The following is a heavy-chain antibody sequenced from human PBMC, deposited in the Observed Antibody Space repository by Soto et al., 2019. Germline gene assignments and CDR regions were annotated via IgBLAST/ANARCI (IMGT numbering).Heavy chain of an antibody. CDR2: ISSSSSYI. J-gene: IGHJ6*02. CDR1: GFTFSSYS. CDR3: ARGQRGGYYYGMDV. Sequence: GSLRLSCAASGFTFSSYSMNWVRQAPGKGLEWVSSISSSSSYIYYADSVKGRFTISRDNAKNSLYLQMNSLRAEDTAVYYCARGQRGGYYYGMDVWGQGTTVTVSS. D-gene: IGHD3-16*01. V-gene: IGHV3-21*01.